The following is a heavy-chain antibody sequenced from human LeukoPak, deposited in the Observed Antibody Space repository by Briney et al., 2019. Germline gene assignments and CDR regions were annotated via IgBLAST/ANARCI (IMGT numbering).Heavy chain of an antibody. V-gene: IGHV3-66*01. CDR1: GFTFSDYY. D-gene: IGHD5-12*01. CDR2: IYSGENT. CDR3: ARDSGYSGYALDL. J-gene: IGHJ5*02. Sequence: GGSLRLSCAASGFTFSDYYMSWIRQAPGKGLEWVSMIYSGENTYYLDSVKGRFTISRDNSKNKLYLQMYSLRAEDTAVYYCARDSGYSGYALDLWGQGNLVTVSS.